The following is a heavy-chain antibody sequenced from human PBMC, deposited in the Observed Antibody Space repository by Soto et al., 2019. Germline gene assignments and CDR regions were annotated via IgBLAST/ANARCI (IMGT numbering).Heavy chain of an antibody. V-gene: IGHV3-30*04. Sequence: QVQLMESGGGVVQPGRSLRLSCAASGFTFNTYAMHWVRQAPGKGLEWVAVITPDGTEQYYADSVKGRFTSSRDNSKNTLYLQMNSMGLEDMSIYHGANREILGAQGMAYVDLWGRGTLVTVSS. CDR2: ITPDGTEQ. J-gene: IGHJ2*01. CDR3: ANREILGAQGMAYVDL. CDR1: GFTFNTYA. D-gene: IGHD1-26*01.